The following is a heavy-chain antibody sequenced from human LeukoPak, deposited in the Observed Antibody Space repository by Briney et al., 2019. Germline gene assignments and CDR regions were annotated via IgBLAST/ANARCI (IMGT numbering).Heavy chain of an antibody. V-gene: IGHV1-18*01. CDR3: ARDSLLWFGEFTWDDAFDI. D-gene: IGHD3-10*01. CDR1: GYTFTSYG. Sequence: ASVKVSCKASGYTFTSYGISWVRQAPGQGLEWMGWISAYNGNTNYAQKLQGRVTMTTDTSTSTAYMELRSLRSDDTAVYYCARDSLLWFGEFTWDDAFDIWGQGTMVTVSS. J-gene: IGHJ3*02. CDR2: ISAYNGNT.